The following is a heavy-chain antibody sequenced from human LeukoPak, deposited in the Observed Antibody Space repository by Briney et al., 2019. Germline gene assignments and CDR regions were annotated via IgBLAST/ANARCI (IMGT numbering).Heavy chain of an antibody. CDR3: ARALGGWFGELSSEFDY. D-gene: IGHD3-10*01. Sequence: ASVKVSCKASVYTFTGYYMHWVRHAPGQGLEWTGWINPNSGGTNYAQKFQGRVTMTRDTSISTAYMELSRLRSDDTAVYYCARALGGWFGELSSEFDYWGQGTLVTVSS. CDR1: VYTFTGYY. CDR2: INPNSGGT. V-gene: IGHV1-2*02. J-gene: IGHJ4*02.